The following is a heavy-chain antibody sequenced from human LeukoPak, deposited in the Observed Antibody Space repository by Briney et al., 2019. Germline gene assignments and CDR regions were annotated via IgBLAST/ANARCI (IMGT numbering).Heavy chain of an antibody. V-gene: IGHV4-30-4*08. D-gene: IGHD3-10*01. J-gene: IGHJ4*02. CDR2: IYYSGST. CDR3: ARGLMLLWFGDRGYYFDY. CDR1: GGSISSGDYY. Sequence: SETLSLTCTVSGGSISSGDYYWSWIRQPPGKGLEWIGYIYYSGSTNYNPSLKSRVTISVDTSKNQFSLKLSSVTAADTAVYYCARGLMLLWFGDRGYYFDYWGQGTLVTVSS.